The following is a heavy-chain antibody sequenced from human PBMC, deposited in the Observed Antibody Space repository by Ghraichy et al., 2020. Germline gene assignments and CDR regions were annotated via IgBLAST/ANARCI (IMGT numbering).Heavy chain of an antibody. D-gene: IGHD1-26*01. CDR1: GDSISSFY. CDR2: ITNSGST. J-gene: IGHJ4*02. V-gene: IGHV4-59*08. CDR3: ARNSGDFSFDS. Sequence: TLSLTCTVFGDSISSFYWSWIRQPPGKGVEWIGYITNSGSTNYNPSLKSRVTMSLDTSENRFSLKLSILTAADTAVYYCARNSGDFSFDSWGQGTLVTVSS.